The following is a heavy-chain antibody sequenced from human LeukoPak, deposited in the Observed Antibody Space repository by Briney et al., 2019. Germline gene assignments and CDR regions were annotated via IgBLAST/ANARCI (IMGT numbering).Heavy chain of an antibody. CDR2: INPNSGGT. V-gene: IGHV1-2*02. CDR1: GYTFTGHY. CDR3: ARETYYYDSSGYYRLAGWFDP. J-gene: IGHJ5*02. Sequence: ASVKVSCKASGYTFTGHYMHWVRQAPGQGLEWMGWINPNSGGTNYAQKFQGRVTMTRDTSISTAYMELSRLRSDDTAVYYCARETYYYDSSGYYRLAGWFDPWGQGTLVTVSS. D-gene: IGHD3-22*01.